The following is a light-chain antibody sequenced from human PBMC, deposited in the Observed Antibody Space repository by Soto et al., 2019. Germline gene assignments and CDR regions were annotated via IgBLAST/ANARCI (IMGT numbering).Light chain of an antibody. V-gene: IGKV1-39*01. CDR2: GVS. CDR3: QQSYSSHLLA. CDR1: QIIDSY. Sequence: DIHMTQSPSSLYASIGDRVTINCRASQIIDSYLNWYQQKGGKAPKLLIYGVSKLQSGIPPRFSGCGSGTEFTLTITGLQPEDFATYYCQQSYSSHLLAFGGGTKVDIK. J-gene: IGKJ4*01.